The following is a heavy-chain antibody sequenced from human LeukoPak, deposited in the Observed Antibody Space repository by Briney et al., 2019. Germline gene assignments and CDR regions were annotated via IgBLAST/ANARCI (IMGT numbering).Heavy chain of an antibody. D-gene: IGHD6-13*01. CDR2: IYYSGST. V-gene: IGHV4-59*01. CDR1: GGSISSNY. J-gene: IGHJ4*02. Sequence: SETLSLTCTVSGGSISSNYWNWIRQPPGKGLEWMGYIYYSGSTNYNPSLKSRVTISVDTSKSQFSLRLTSVPAPATAVYYCASGSAVAAAGDYWGPGTLVTVSS. CDR3: ASGSAVAAAGDY.